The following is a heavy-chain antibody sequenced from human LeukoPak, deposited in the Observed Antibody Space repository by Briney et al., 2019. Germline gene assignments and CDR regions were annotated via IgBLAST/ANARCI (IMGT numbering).Heavy chain of an antibody. D-gene: IGHD2/OR15-2a*01. Sequence: GGSLRLSCAASGFTFSSYEMNWVRQAPGKGLEWVSYISSSGSTIYYADSVKGRFTTSRDNSKNSLYLQMNSLTSEDTALYYCATWAFYHNLDVWGQGTTVIVSS. V-gene: IGHV3-48*03. CDR3: ATWAFYHNLDV. CDR2: ISSSGSTI. CDR1: GFTFSSYE. J-gene: IGHJ6*02.